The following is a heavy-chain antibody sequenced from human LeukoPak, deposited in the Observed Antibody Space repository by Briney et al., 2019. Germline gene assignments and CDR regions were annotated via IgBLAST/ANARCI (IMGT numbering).Heavy chain of an antibody. Sequence: ASVKVSCKASGYTFTSYDINWVRQATGQGLEWMGWMNPNSGNTGYAQKFQGRVTMTRNTSISTAYMELSSLRSEDTAVYYCARVMTTVITDAFDIWGQGTMVTVSS. CDR1: GYTFTSYD. J-gene: IGHJ3*02. V-gene: IGHV1-8*01. CDR3: ARVMTTVITDAFDI. D-gene: IGHD4-23*01. CDR2: MNPNSGNT.